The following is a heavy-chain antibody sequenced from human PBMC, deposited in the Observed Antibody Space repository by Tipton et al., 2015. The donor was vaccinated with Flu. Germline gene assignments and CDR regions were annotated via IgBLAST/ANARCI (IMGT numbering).Heavy chain of an antibody. Sequence: TLSLTCAVYGGSFSGYYWSWIRQPPGKGLEWIGEINHSGSTYYSPSLKSRVTISADTSNNQFSLRLSSVIAADTAMYYCTRSLRNSSGSPGYWGQGTLVTVSS. V-gene: IGHV4-34*01. CDR1: GGSFSGYY. J-gene: IGHJ4*02. CDR2: INHSGST. CDR3: TRSLRNSSGSPGY. D-gene: IGHD3-22*01.